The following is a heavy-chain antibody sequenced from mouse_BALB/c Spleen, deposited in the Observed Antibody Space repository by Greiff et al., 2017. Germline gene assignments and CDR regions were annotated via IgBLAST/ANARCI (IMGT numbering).Heavy chain of an antibody. D-gene: IGHD1-2*01. J-gene: IGHJ4*01. V-gene: IGHV5-17*02. CDR3: ARSGATATSDYAMDY. CDR2: ISSGSSTI. Sequence: EVKVVESGGGLVQPGGSRKLSCAASGFTFSSFGMHWVRQAPGKGLEWVAYISSGSSTIYYADTVKGRFTISRDNPKNTLFLQMTSLRSEDTAMYDCARSGATATSDYAMDYWGEGTSVTVSS. CDR1: GFTFSSFG.